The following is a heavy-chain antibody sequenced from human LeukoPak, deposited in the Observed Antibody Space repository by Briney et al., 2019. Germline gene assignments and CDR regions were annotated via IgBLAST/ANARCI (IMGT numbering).Heavy chain of an antibody. CDR3: ARAGYSSGWYRG. D-gene: IGHD6-19*01. Sequence: ASVKVSCKASGYTFTSYYMHWVRQATGQGLEWMGWMNPNSGNTGYAQKFQGRVTMTRNTSISTAYMELSSLRSEDTAVYYCARAGYSSGWYRGWGQGTLVTVSS. V-gene: IGHV1-8*02. J-gene: IGHJ4*02. CDR2: MNPNSGNT. CDR1: GYTFTSYY.